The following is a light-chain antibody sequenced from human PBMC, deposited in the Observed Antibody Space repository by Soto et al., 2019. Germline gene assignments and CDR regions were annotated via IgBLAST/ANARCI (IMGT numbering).Light chain of an antibody. CDR1: QSLSNNY. J-gene: IGKJ1*01. V-gene: IGKV3-20*01. CDR2: GAS. Sequence: EIVLAQSPGTLSLSPGERATLSCRASQSLSNNYLDWYQQKPGRALRLLIDGASNRATGIPDRFSGSGSGTDFTLTISSLEPEDVAVYYCQQYRDGITFGQGTRVEIK. CDR3: QQYRDGIT.